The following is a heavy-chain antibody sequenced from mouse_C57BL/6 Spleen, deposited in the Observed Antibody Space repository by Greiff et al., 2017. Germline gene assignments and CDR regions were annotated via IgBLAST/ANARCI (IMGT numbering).Heavy chain of an antibody. D-gene: IGHD1-1*01. CDR3: AGYYYGSSDY. CDR1: GFNIKDYY. Sequence: EVQLQQSGAELVKPGASVKLSCTASGFNIKDYYMHWVKQRTEQGLEWIGRIDPEDGEPKYAPKFQGKATITADTSSNTAYLQLSSLTSEDTAVYYCAGYYYGSSDYWGQGTTLTVSS. V-gene: IGHV14-2*01. CDR2: IDPEDGEP. J-gene: IGHJ2*01.